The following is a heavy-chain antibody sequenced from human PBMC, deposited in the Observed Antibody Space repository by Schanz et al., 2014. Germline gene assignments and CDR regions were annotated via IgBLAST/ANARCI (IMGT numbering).Heavy chain of an antibody. Sequence: QVQLVQSGGEVRKPGASVKVSCKASGYTFTDYGVIWVRQAPGQGLEWMGRIIPILGIANYAQKFQGRVTVTRDTSTSTVYMELNSLRSEDTAVYYCARTIAYGGSSGYFDYWGQGTLVTVSS. J-gene: IGHJ4*02. CDR1: GYTFTDYG. D-gene: IGHD4-17*01. CDR3: ARTIAYGGSSGYFDY. V-gene: IGHV1-69*04. CDR2: IIPILGIA.